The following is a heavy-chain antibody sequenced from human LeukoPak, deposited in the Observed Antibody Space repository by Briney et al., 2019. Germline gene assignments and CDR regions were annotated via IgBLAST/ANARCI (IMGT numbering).Heavy chain of an antibody. CDR2: IYYSGST. CDR1: GGSISSSTYY. D-gene: IGHD2-21*02. J-gene: IGHJ4*02. CDR3: ARLTSLRGGAYYGRIDY. V-gene: IGHV4-39*01. Sequence: SETLSLTCTVSGGSISSSTYYWGWIRQPPGKGLEWIGSIYYSGSTYYNPSLKSRVTISVDTSKNQFSLKLSSVTAADTAVYYCARLTSLRGGAYYGRIDYWGQGTRVTVSS.